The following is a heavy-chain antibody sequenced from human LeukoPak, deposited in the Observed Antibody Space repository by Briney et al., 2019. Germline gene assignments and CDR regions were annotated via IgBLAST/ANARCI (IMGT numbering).Heavy chain of an antibody. CDR3: AKVDPGAYFGPFHY. CDR1: GFTFSSYA. CDR2: ISGSGGST. J-gene: IGHJ4*02. D-gene: IGHD2-21*01. Sequence: GGSLRLSCAASGFTFSSYAMSWVRQAPGKGLEGVSAISGSGGSTYYADSVKGRFTISRDNSKNTLYLQINSLRAEHTALYYCAKVDPGAYFGPFHYWGQGPLVPVSS. V-gene: IGHV3-23*01.